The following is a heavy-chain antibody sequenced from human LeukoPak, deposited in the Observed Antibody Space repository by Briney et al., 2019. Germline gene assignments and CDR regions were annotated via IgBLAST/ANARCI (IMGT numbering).Heavy chain of an antibody. D-gene: IGHD2/OR15-2a*01. CDR3: ARGVLV. J-gene: IGHJ4*02. CDR2: ISGSGGRT. CDR1: GFTFSSYA. Sequence: GGSLRLSFAASGFTFSSYAMSWVRQAPGKGLEWVSAISGSGGRTYYADSVKGRFIISRDNSKNTLYLQMHSLRAEDTAMYYCARGVLVWGQGTLVTVSS. V-gene: IGHV3-23*01.